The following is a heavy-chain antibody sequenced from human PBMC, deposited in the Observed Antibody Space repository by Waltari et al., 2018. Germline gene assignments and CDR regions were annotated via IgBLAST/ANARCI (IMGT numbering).Heavy chain of an antibody. J-gene: IGHJ3*02. V-gene: IGHV3-74*01. CDR1: GFTFSTYW. CDR2: VNNDATST. Sequence: EVQLVESGGGLVQPGGSLRLSCAASGFTFSTYWMHWVRQAPGKGLVWVSNVNNDATSTSYADSVMGRFAISRDNAKNTLYLQMNGLGAEDTAVYYCARDNGGGWYGHAFDIWGQGTMVTVSS. CDR3: ARDNGGGWYGHAFDI. D-gene: IGHD6-19*01.